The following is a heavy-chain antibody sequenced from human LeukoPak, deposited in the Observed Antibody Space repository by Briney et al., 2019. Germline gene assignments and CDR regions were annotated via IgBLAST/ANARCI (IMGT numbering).Heavy chain of an antibody. J-gene: IGHJ4*02. V-gene: IGHV1-8*01. CDR1: GYTFTSYD. CDR3: ARSTYYYDSSGYSDFDY. CDR2: MNPNSGNT. D-gene: IGHD3-22*01. Sequence: GASVKVSCKASGYTFTSYDINWVRQATGQGVEWMGWMNPNSGNTGYAQKFQGRVTMTRNTSISTAYMELSSLRSEDTAVYYCARSTYYYDSSGYSDFDYWGQGTLVTVSS.